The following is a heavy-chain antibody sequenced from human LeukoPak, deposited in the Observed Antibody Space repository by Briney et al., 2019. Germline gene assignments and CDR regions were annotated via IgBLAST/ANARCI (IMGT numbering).Heavy chain of an antibody. J-gene: IGHJ4*02. D-gene: IGHD6-6*01. V-gene: IGHV3-7*01. Sequence: GGSLRLSCAASGFTFSRYWMSWVRQAPGKGLEWAANIKQDGSEKYYVDSVKGRFTISRDNAKNSLFLQMNSLRAEDTAVYYCARGYSSSCPVDYWGQGTLVTVSS. CDR2: IKQDGSEK. CDR1: GFTFSRYW. CDR3: ARGYSSSCPVDY.